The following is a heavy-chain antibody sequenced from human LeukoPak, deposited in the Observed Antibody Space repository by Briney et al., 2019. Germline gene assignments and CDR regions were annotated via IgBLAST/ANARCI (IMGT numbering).Heavy chain of an antibody. CDR1: GFIFSNYE. CDR2: ISDHGKSR. D-gene: IGHD4-17*01. J-gene: IGHJ6*02. Sequence: PGGSLRLSCAASGFIFSNYEMNWVRQTPGKGLEWVSYISDHGKSRNYGDSVKGRFAISRDNAKNSLYLQMNSLRVEDTAVYFCAREGDYGDSKYSYYYGMDVWGQGTTVTVSS. V-gene: IGHV3-48*03. CDR3: AREGDYGDSKYSYYYGMDV.